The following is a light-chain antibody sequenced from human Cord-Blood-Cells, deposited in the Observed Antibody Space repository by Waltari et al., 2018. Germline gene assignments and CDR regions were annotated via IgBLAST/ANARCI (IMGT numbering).Light chain of an antibody. V-gene: IGLV1-36*01. J-gene: IGLJ3*02. CDR1: SSNIGNNA. CDR2: YDE. Sequence: QSVLTQPPSVSEAPRQRVTISCSGSSSNIGNNAVNWYQQLPGQAPKLLIYYDELRPSGVSDRFSGSKSGTSASLAISGLHSEDEADYYCAAWDDSLNGPVFGGGTKLTVL. CDR3: AAWDDSLNGPV.